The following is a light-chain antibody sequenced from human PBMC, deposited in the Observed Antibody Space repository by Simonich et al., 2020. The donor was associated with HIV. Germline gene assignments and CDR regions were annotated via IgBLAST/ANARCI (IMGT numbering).Light chain of an antibody. J-gene: IGKJ1*01. CDR1: KSISIW. CDR3: QQYNSNYPT. V-gene: IGKV1-5*03. Sequence: DIQMTQSPSTMSASVGDRVTITSRASKSISIWLTWYQKKPGKAPKILIYKASCLESGVPSRFIGSGSGTEFTLTISSLQPDDVATYYCQQYNSNYPTFGQGTKVEIK. CDR2: KAS.